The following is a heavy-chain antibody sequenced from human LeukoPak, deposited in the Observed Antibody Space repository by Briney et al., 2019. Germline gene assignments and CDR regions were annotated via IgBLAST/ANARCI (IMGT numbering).Heavy chain of an antibody. CDR3: AKGDTAMVTPEKNFDY. V-gene: IGHV3-66*01. D-gene: IGHD5-18*01. CDR2: IYSGGST. Sequence: PGGSLRLSCAASGFTVSSNYMSWVRQAPGKGLEWVSVIYSGGSTYYADSVKGRFTISRDNSKNTLYLQMNSLRAEDTAVYYCAKGDTAMVTPEKNFDYWGQGTLVTVSS. J-gene: IGHJ4*02. CDR1: GFTVSSNY.